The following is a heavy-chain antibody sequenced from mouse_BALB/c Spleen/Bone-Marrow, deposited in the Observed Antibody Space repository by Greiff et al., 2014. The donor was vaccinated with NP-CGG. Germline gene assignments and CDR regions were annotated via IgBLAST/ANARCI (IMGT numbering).Heavy chain of an antibody. Sequence: VQLQQSGPELVKPGASVKMSCKASGYTFTRYVMYRVKQKPGQGLEWIGYINPYNDGTKYNEKFKGKATLTSDKSSSTAYMELSSLTSEDSAVYYCARSLLRADYWGQGTSVTVSS. CDR1: GYTFTRYV. CDR2: INPYNDGT. CDR3: ARSLLRADY. V-gene: IGHV1-14*01. J-gene: IGHJ4*01. D-gene: IGHD1-1*01.